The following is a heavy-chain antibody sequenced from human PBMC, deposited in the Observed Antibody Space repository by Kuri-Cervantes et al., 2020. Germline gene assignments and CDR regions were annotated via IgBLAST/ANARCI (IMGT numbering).Heavy chain of an antibody. J-gene: IGHJ4*02. CDR3: AKDRGTTGTNGYYFDY. Sequence: SCKASGYTFTSYYMHWVRQAPGKGLEWVAIIWYDGSDKYYADPVKGRFTISRDNSENTLYLQMNNLRVEDTAVYYCAKDRGTTGTNGYYFDYWGQGTLVTVSS. V-gene: IGHV3-33*06. D-gene: IGHD1-1*01. CDR1: GYTFTSYY. CDR2: IWYDGSDK.